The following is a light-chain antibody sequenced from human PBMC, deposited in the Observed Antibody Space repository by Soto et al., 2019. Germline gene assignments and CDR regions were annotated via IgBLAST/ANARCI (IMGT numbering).Light chain of an antibody. CDR3: SSYAGSNNPLFV. V-gene: IGLV2-8*01. CDR1: SSDVGGFNY. Sequence: QSVLTQPPSASGSPGQSITISCTGTSSDVGGFNYVSWHQQHPGKAPKVIIYEVTKRPSGVPDRFSGSKSANTAFLTVSGLQAEDEADYYCSSYAGSNNPLFVFGTGTKVTVL. CDR2: EVT. J-gene: IGLJ1*01.